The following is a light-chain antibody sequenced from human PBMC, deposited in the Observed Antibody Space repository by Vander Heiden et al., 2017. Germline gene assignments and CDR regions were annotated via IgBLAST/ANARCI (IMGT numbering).Light chain of an antibody. Sequence: SHALPPPPSSSLSPAQPARTTSCTDTISNNFVCWYQQRSGQSPVLVIYQDNKRPSGIPKRFSGSNSGNTATLTISGTQAVDEADYYCQAWDSSIDVFGGGTKLTVL. CDR3: QAWDSSIDV. J-gene: IGLJ2*01. V-gene: IGLV3-1*01. CDR2: QDN. CDR1: TISNNF.